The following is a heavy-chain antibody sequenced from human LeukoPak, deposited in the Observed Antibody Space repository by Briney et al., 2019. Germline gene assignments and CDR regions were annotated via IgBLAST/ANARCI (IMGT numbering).Heavy chain of an antibody. CDR3: ARGDVDTAMVLSSYYYYYGMDV. CDR1: GGSISSGDYY. J-gene: IGHJ6*02. Sequence: SETLSLTCTVSGGSISSGDYYWSWIRRPPGKGLEWIGYIYYSGSTYYNPSLKSRVTISVDTSKNQFSLKLSSVTAADTAVYYCARGDVDTAMVLSSYYYYYGMDVWGQGTTVTVSS. V-gene: IGHV4-30-4*01. D-gene: IGHD5-18*01. CDR2: IYYSGST.